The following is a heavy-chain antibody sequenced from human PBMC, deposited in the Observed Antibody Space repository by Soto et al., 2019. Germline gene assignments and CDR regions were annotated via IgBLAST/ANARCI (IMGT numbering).Heavy chain of an antibody. D-gene: IGHD2-2*01. V-gene: IGHV3-30-3*01. Sequence: QVQLVESGGGVVQPGRSLRLSCAASGFTFSSYAMHWVRQAPGKGLEWVAVISYDGSNKYYADPVKGRFTISRDNSKNTLYLQMNSLRAEDTAVYYCASGSNVLVPAAAGFWGQGTLVTVSS. CDR3: ASGSNVLVPAAAGF. J-gene: IGHJ4*02. CDR2: ISYDGSNK. CDR1: GFTFSSYA.